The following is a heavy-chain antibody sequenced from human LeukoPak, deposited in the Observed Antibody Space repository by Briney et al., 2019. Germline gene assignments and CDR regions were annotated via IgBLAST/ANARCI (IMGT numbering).Heavy chain of an antibody. D-gene: IGHD6-19*01. CDR2: MNPNSGNT. CDR3: AREALVAVAGRSNAFDI. Sequence: ASVKVSCKASGYTFTSYDINWVRQATGQGLEWMGWMNPNSGNTGYAQKFQGRVTMTRNTSISTAYMELSSLRSEDTAVYYCAREALVAVAGRSNAFDIWGQGTMVTVSS. CDR1: GYTFTSYD. J-gene: IGHJ3*02. V-gene: IGHV1-8*01.